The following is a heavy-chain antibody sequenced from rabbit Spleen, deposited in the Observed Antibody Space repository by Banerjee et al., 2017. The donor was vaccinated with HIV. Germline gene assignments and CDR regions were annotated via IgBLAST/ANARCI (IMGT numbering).Heavy chain of an antibody. V-gene: IGHV1S40*01. Sequence: QSLEESGGDLVKPGASLTLTCTASGFSFSSSYYMCWVRQAPGKGLEWIGCIVTGSGSTWYASWAKGRFTISKTSSTTVDLKMTSLTAADTATYFCAKCGVTADAFHPWGPGTLVTVS. D-gene: IGHD3-1*01. CDR2: IVTGSGST. J-gene: IGHJ2*01. CDR3: AKCGVTADAFHP. CDR1: GFSFSSSYY.